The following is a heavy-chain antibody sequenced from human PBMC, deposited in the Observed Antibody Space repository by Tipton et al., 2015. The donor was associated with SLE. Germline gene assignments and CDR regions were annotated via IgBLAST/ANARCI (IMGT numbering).Heavy chain of an antibody. J-gene: IGHJ5*02. Sequence: LRLSCTISGDSISNGGHFWSWIRQPAGRGLEWIGRIYTSGSTNYNPSLKSRVTMSVDTSKNQFSLKLNSVTAADTAMYYCARDLGRRYWFDPWGQGTLVTVSS. CDR1: GDSISNGGHF. CDR2: IYTSGST. CDR3: ARDLGRRYWFDP. V-gene: IGHV4-61*02.